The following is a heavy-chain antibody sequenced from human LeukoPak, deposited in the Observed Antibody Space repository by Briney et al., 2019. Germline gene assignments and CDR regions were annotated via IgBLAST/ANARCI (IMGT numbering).Heavy chain of an antibody. CDR1: GGSISSYY. CDR2: IYYSGST. J-gene: IGHJ3*02. CDR3: ARDGILTGYDACDI. D-gene: IGHD3-9*01. Sequence: SGTLSLTCTVSGGSISSYYWGWIRQPPGKGLEWIGYIYYSGSTNYNPSLKSRFTISVDTSKTHFSLKLSSVTAADTAVYYCARDGILTGYDACDIWGQGTIVTVSS. V-gene: IGHV4-59*01.